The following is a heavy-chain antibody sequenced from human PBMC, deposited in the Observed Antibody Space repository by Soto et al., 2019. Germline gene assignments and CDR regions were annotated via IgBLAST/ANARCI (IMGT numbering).Heavy chain of an antibody. V-gene: IGHV3-23*01. J-gene: IGHJ6*03. Sequence: GGSLRLSCTASGFTFTNFAMSWVRQAPGKGLEWVSVISGSGGSTYYADSVKGRFTVSRDNSKNTLFLEMNSLRAEDTAVYYCANAGYCSGGNCHYWGPYYMDVWGKGTTVTVSS. CDR2: ISGSGGST. D-gene: IGHD2-15*01. CDR1: GFTFTNFA. CDR3: ANAGYCSGGNCHYWGPYYMDV.